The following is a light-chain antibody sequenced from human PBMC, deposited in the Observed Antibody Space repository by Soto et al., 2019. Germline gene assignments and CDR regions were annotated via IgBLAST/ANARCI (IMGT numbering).Light chain of an antibody. CDR1: QSVGIS. Sequence: IVLTQSPASLSLSPGERATLSCRASQSVGISLAWYRHKPGQAPRLLIYNVSKRAAGVPARFSGSGSGTDFTLTISSLVPEDFAVYYCQQRANWPLTFGGGAKVEIK. J-gene: IGKJ4*01. CDR3: QQRANWPLT. CDR2: NVS. V-gene: IGKV3-11*01.